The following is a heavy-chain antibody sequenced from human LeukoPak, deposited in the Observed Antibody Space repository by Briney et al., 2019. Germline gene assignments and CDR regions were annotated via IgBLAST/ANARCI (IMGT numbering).Heavy chain of an antibody. CDR1: GGSISSGGYY. D-gene: IGHD4-23*01. J-gene: IGHJ3*02. Sequence: SQTLSLTCTVSGGSISSGGYYWSWIRQHPGKGLEWIGYIYYSGSTYYNPSLKSRVTISVDTSKNQFSLKLSSVPAADTAVYYCAGFTLVTPGAFDIWGQGKMVTVFS. V-gene: IGHV4-31*03. CDR2: IYYSGST. CDR3: AGFTLVTPGAFDI.